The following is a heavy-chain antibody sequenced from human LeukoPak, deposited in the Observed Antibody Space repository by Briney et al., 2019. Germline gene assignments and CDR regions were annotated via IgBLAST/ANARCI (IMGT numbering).Heavy chain of an antibody. V-gene: IGHV3-30-3*01. CDR2: ISYDGNNK. CDR3: ARDLKWLTYFDY. CDR1: GFTFSSYA. D-gene: IGHD5-12*01. Sequence: PGGSLRLSCAASGFTFSSYAMHWVRQAPGKGLEWVAVISYDGNNKYYADSVKGRFTISRDNSKNTLYLQMNSLRAEDTAVYYCARDLKWLTYFDYWGQGTLVTVSS. J-gene: IGHJ4*02.